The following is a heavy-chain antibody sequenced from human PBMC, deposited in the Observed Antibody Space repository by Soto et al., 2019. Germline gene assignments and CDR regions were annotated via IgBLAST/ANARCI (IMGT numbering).Heavy chain of an antibody. D-gene: IGHD2-8*01. J-gene: IGHJ6*02. CDR3: ARLKSVVPILYYYYGMDV. Sequence: GASVKVSCKASGYTFTSYDINWVRQANGKGLEWMGWMNPNSGNTGYAQKFQGRVTMTRNTSISTAYMELSSLRSEDTAVYYCARLKSVVPILYYYYGMDVWGQGTTVTVSS. CDR1: GYTFTSYD. CDR2: MNPNSGNT. V-gene: IGHV1-8*01.